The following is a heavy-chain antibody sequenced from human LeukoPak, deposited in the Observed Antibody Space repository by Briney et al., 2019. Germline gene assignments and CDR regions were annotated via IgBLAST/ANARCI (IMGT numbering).Heavy chain of an antibody. CDR3: ARDFDWLLYDY. D-gene: IGHD3-9*01. V-gene: IGHV3-74*01. Sequence: GGSLRLSCAASGFTFSSYVMHWVRQAPGKGLVWVSRINTDGSVTSYADSVRGRFTVSRDDAMDTLYLQMNSLRAEDTAAYYCARDFDWLLYDYWGHGTLVTVSS. J-gene: IGHJ4*01. CDR1: GFTFSSYV. CDR2: INTDGSVT.